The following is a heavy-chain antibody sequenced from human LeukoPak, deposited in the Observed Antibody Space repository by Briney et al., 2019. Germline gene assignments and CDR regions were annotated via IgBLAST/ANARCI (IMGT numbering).Heavy chain of an antibody. V-gene: IGHV3-21*04. Sequence: GGSLRLSCAASGFTFSSFKMTWVRQAPGKGLEWVASISPSSTYIYYGDSLKGRVTVSRDNAKSLLFLHMSSLRPDDTAVYFCAKDENHPLGIWYFDLWGRGTLVTVSS. CDR3: AKDENHPLGIWYFDL. CDR2: ISPSSTYI. CDR1: GFTFSSFK. J-gene: IGHJ2*01. D-gene: IGHD7-27*01.